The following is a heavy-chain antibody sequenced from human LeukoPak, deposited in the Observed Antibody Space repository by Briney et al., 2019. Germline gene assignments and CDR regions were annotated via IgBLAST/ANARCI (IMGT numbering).Heavy chain of an antibody. CDR1: GIAFGAHA. V-gene: IGHV3-23*01. Sequence: GGSLRLSCAASGIAFGAHAMTWVRQAPGKGLEWVSTIRGSTAGTYYADSVRGRFIISRDESENTLYLQMNSLTAADTAVYYCAKDPVYTSGTWGQGTLVTVSS. J-gene: IGHJ5*02. CDR2: IRGSTAGT. CDR3: AKDPVYTSGT. D-gene: IGHD3-10*01.